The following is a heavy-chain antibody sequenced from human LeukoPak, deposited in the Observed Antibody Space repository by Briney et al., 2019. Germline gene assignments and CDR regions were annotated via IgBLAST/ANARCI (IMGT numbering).Heavy chain of an antibody. CDR3: ARVRFLEWLLYDY. D-gene: IGHD3-3*01. Sequence: PGGSLRLSCAASGFTFSSYAMHWVRQAPGKGLEGVAVISYDGSNKYYADSVKGRFTISRDNSKNTLYLQMNSLRAEDTAVYYCARVRFLEWLLYDYWGQGTLVTVSS. V-gene: IGHV3-30-3*01. J-gene: IGHJ4*02. CDR2: ISYDGSNK. CDR1: GFTFSSYA.